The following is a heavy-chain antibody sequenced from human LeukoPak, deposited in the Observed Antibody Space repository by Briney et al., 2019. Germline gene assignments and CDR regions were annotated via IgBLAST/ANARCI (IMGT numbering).Heavy chain of an antibody. Sequence: SETLSLTCAVYGASYNAYYWSWIRQPPGKGLEWIGDIDHRGTATYKPSLKSRLTISADASKNQFSLKLNSVTDADTAVYYCAVGITILGVAASFDSWGQGNLVIVSS. CDR3: AVGITILGVAASFDS. J-gene: IGHJ4*02. V-gene: IGHV4-34*01. CDR2: IDHRGTA. CDR1: GASYNAYY. D-gene: IGHD3-3*01.